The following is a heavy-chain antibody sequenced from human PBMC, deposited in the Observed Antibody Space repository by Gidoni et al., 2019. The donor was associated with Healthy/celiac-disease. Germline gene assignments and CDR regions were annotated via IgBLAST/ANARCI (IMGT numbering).Heavy chain of an antibody. CDR3: AREFEGCTYNSCYHWFDP. D-gene: IGHD2-2*01. V-gene: IGHV3-53*01. J-gene: IGHJ5*02. Sequence: EVQLVESGGGLIQPGGSLRLSCAASGLSVSYNYMRWVRQAPGKGLKWVSVINRAGSTEYADSVKGRFTISRDISKNVVYLQMNSLGAEDTAVYYCAREFEGCTYNSCYHWFDPWGQGTQVIVSS. CDR2: INRAGST. CDR1: GLSVSYNY.